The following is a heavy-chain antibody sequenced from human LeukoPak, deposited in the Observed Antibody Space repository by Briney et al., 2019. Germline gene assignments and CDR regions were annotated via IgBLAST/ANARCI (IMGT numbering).Heavy chain of an antibody. D-gene: IGHD6-13*01. CDR2: IKSKTDGGTT. CDR3: ARRGIAAAGRPLGY. Sequence: GGSLRLSCAASGFTFSNAWMSWVRQAPGKGLEWVGRIKSKTDGGTTDYAAPVKGRFTVSRDDSKNTLYLQMNSLRAEDTAVYYCARRGIAAAGRPLGYWGQGTLVTVSS. V-gene: IGHV3-15*01. CDR1: GFTFSNAW. J-gene: IGHJ4*02.